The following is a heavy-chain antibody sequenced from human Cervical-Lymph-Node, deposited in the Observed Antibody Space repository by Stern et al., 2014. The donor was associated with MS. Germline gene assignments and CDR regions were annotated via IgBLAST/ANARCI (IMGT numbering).Heavy chain of an antibody. J-gene: IGHJ4*02. D-gene: IGHD3-22*01. CDR2: IYPGDLNT. CDR1: GYRFTSYW. V-gene: IGHV5-51*03. CDR3: ARDPSLDSSGFLPYLAY. Sequence: MQLVQSGAEVKKPGESLKISCKGSGYRFTSYWNGWVRQMTGTGLEWKGKIYPGDLNTRYSPSFQVQVSISADKSICTAFLQWSSLTASDTAMYYCARDPSLDSSGFLPYLAYWGQGTLVTASS.